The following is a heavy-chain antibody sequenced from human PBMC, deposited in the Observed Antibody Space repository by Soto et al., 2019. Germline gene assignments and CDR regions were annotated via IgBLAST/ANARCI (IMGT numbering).Heavy chain of an antibody. CDR2: IVVGSGNT. CDR1: GFTFTSSA. J-gene: IGHJ6*02. D-gene: IGHD3-10*01. Sequence: ASVKVSCKASGFTFTSSAVQWVRQARGQRLEWIGWIVVGSGNTNYAQKFQERVTITRDMSTSTAYMELSSLRSEDTAVYYCAADRTMVRGTMYGMDVWGQGTTVTVS. CDR3: AADRTMVRGTMYGMDV. V-gene: IGHV1-58*01.